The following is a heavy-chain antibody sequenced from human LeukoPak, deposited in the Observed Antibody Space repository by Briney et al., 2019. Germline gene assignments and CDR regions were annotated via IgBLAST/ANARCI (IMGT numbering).Heavy chain of an antibody. D-gene: IGHD2-15*01. Sequence: PLETLSLTCAVYGGSFSDYYWSWIRQPPGKGLEWIGEINHSGSTNYNPSLKSRVTISVDTSKNQFSLKLSSVTAADTAVYYCARRLIGYCSGGSCYSGYFQHWGQGTLVTVSS. CDR1: GGSFSDYY. CDR3: ARRLIGYCSGGSCYSGYFQH. CDR2: INHSGST. V-gene: IGHV4-34*01. J-gene: IGHJ1*01.